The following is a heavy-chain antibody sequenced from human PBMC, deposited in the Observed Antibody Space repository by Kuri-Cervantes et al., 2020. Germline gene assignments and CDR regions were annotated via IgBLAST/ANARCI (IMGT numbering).Heavy chain of an antibody. J-gene: IGHJ4*02. D-gene: IGHD4-17*01. Sequence: SWVRQAPGKGLEWVANIKQDGSEKYYVDSVKGRFTISRDNAKNSLYLQMNSLRAEDTAVYYCARDPPTVNDYWGQGTLVTVSS. CDR3: ARDPPTVNDY. CDR2: IKQDGSEK. V-gene: IGHV3-7*01.